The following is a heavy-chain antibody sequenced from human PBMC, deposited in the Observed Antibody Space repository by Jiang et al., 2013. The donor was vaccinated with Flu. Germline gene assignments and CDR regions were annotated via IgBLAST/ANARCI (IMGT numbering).Heavy chain of an antibody. V-gene: IGHV3-30*04. CDR2: ISYDGSNK. Sequence: EWVAVISYDGSNKYYADSVKGRFTISRDNSKNTLYLQMNSLRAEDTAVYYCARATTVTTRFDPWGQGTLVTVSS. CDR3: ARATTVTTRFDP. J-gene: IGHJ5*02. D-gene: IGHD4-17*01.